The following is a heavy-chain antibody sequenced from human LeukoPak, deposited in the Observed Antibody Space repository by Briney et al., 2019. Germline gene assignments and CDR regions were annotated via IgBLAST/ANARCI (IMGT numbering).Heavy chain of an antibody. D-gene: IGHD3-22*01. Sequence: ASVKVSCKASGYTFTGYYMHWVRQAPGQGLEWMGWINPNSGGTNYAQKFQGRVTMTRDTSISTAYMELSRLGSDDTAVYYCARDSGTYYYDSSGYPEYFQHWGQGTLVTVSS. CDR2: INPNSGGT. CDR3: ARDSGTYYYDSSGYPEYFQH. J-gene: IGHJ1*01. V-gene: IGHV1-2*02. CDR1: GYTFTGYY.